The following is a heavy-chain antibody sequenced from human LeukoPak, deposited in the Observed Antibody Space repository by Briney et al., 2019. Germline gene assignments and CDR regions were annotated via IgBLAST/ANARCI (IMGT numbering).Heavy chain of an antibody. Sequence: GGSLRLSCAVSGFTFSGSAMHWVRQAPGKGLEWVGRIRSKANGYATAYAASVKGKFTISRDDSKNTAYLQMNSLKAEDTAVYYCTRSTSDSSSSRFDYWGQGALVTVSS. CDR2: IRSKANGYAT. CDR1: GFTFSGSA. J-gene: IGHJ4*02. CDR3: TRSTSDSSSSRFDY. V-gene: IGHV3-73*01. D-gene: IGHD3-22*01.